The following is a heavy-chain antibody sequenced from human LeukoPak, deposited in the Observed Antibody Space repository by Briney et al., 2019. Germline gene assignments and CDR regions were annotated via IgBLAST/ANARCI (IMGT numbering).Heavy chain of an antibody. CDR2: IYPGDSDT. V-gene: IGHV5-51*01. Sequence: PGESLKISREASGYSFATYWIGWVRQMPGKGLEWMGVIYPGDSDTRYSPSFQGQVTISSDMSISTAYLQWSSLKASDTAMYYCARSNEYVFDYWGQGTLVTVSS. CDR3: ARSNEYVFDY. D-gene: IGHD3-16*01. J-gene: IGHJ4*02. CDR1: GYSFATYW.